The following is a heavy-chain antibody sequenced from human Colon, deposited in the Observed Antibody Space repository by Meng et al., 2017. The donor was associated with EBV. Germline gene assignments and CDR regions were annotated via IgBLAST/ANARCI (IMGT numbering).Heavy chain of an antibody. D-gene: IGHD6-19*01. Sequence: QVPGASTGVEQASEALSLTCSCSGCSNSTSGYYWGWIRQPPGKGLEWIGSIGHSGFTYYTPSLKRRVTVSIDTSRNQFSLWLTSVTAADTAVYYCVRSSGWVKTGFDPWGQGTLVTVSS. J-gene: IGHJ5*02. CDR2: IGHSGFT. CDR1: GCSNSTSGYY. CDR3: VRSSGWVKTGFDP. V-gene: IGHV4-39*01.